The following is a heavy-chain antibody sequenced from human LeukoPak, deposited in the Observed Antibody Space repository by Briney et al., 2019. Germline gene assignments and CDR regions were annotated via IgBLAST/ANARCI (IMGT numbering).Heavy chain of an antibody. D-gene: IGHD3-16*02. Sequence: GGSLRLSCAASGFTFSRYWMTWVRQAPGKGLEWVANIKQDGSEKYYVDSVKGRFTISRDNAKNSLYLQMNSLRAEDTAVYYCARDSYDYVWGSYRPDYFDYWGQGTLVTVSS. CDR1: GFTFSRYW. V-gene: IGHV3-7*01. CDR2: IKQDGSEK. CDR3: ARDSYDYVWGSYRPDYFDY. J-gene: IGHJ4*02.